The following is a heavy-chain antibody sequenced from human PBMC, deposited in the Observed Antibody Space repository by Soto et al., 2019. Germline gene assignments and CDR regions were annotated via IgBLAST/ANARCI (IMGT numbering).Heavy chain of an antibody. CDR1: GDTVSSTRW. Sequence: SETLSLTCTVSGDTVSSTRWWSWVRLSPGRGLEWIGDIYHLGTTNYNPSLKSRVTISVDTSKNQFSLKLSSVTAADTAVYYCARRYGRAFDYWGQGTLVTVSS. V-gene: IGHV4-4*02. J-gene: IGHJ4*02. CDR3: ARRYGRAFDY. D-gene: IGHD1-1*01. CDR2: IYHLGTT.